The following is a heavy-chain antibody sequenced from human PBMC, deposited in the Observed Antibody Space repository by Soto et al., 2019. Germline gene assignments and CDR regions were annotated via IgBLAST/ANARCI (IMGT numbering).Heavy chain of an antibody. J-gene: IGHJ4*02. V-gene: IGHV1-8*02. Sequence: QVQLMQSGAEVKTPGASVRVSCKASGYTFTSYDVNWVRQATGQGLEWMGWMNPNSGKTGYTQKFQGRVTMTRNTSISTAYMELSSLRSEDTAVYYCARFASSGWFFDYWGQGTLVTVSS. D-gene: IGHD6-19*01. CDR3: ARFASSGWFFDY. CDR2: MNPNSGKT. CDR1: GYTFTSYD.